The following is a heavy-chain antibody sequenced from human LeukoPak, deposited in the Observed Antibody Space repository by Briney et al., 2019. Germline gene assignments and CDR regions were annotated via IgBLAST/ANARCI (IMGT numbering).Heavy chain of an antibody. J-gene: IGHJ4*02. V-gene: IGHV1-2*06. CDR2: INPYSGDM. CDR3: ARDQGSLTRSWYTGY. D-gene: IGHD6-13*01. Sequence: ASVKVSCKASGYTFTGYHIHWVRQAPGQGLEWMGRINPYSGDMNFAQKFQGRVTMTRDTSITTAYMALSSLTPADTAVYFCARDQGSLTRSWYTGYWGQGTQVTVSS. CDR1: GYTFTGYH.